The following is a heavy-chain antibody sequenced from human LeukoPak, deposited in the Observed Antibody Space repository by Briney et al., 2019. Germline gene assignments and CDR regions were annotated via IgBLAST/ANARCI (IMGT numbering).Heavy chain of an antibody. CDR3: ARVSSMLRGPLVIYYFDF. CDR1: GYTFTGYY. J-gene: IGHJ4*02. V-gene: IGHV1-2*02. Sequence: ASVKVSCKASGYTFTGYYMHWVRQAPGQGLEWMGWINPNSGGTNYAQKFQGRVTMTRDTSISTAYMELSRLRSDDTAVYYCARVSSMLRGPLVIYYFDFWGQGTLVTVSS. D-gene: IGHD3-10*01. CDR2: INPNSGGT.